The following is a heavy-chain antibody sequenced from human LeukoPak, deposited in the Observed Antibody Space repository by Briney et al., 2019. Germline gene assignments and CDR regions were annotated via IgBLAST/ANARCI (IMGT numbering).Heavy chain of an antibody. V-gene: IGHV1-58*02. J-gene: IGHJ3*01. CDR2: IVVGGGNT. D-gene: IGHD4-23*01. Sequence: SVKVSCKASGFTFSRTAIQWVRQARGQGLEWIGWIVVGGGNTNYVQRLQDRVTITRDMSTNTAYMELSSLTSEDTAVYYCAAEICGGNTDCCTFDFWGPGTPVTVSS. CDR1: GFTFSRTA. CDR3: AAEICGGNTDCCTFDF.